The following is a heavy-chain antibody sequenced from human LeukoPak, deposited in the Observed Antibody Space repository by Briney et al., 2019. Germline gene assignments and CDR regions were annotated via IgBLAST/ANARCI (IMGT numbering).Heavy chain of an antibody. D-gene: IGHD5-18*01. V-gene: IGHV4-34*01. CDR3: ARGPVGYSRAGYYFDY. Sequence: PSETLSLTCAVYGGSFSGYYWSWIRQPPGKGLEWIGEINHSGSTNYNPSLKSRVTIPVDTSKNQFSLKLSSVTAADTAVYYCARGPVGYSRAGYYFDYWGQGTLVTVSS. CDR2: INHSGST. CDR1: GGSFSGYY. J-gene: IGHJ4*02.